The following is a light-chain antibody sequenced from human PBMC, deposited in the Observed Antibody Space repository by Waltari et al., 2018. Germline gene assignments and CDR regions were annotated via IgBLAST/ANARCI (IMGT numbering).Light chain of an antibody. CDR2: GAS. V-gene: IGKV1-39*01. J-gene: IGKJ2*01. CDR3: QQSYNTPYT. Sequence: DIQLHQAPSPLSASVGDRVTSACRASQGISTYLDWSQQTPGKAPNVLIYGASSLQGGVLSRFSGSGSGADFTLTISILQPEDFATDHCQQSYNTPYTFGQGTKLDIK. CDR1: QGISTY.